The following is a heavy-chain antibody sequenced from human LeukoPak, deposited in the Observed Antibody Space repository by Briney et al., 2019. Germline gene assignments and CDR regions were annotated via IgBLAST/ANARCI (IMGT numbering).Heavy chain of an antibody. J-gene: IGHJ4*02. CDR1: GGSFSGYY. CDR3: ARHPVYGDKPEPFDY. Sequence: PSETLSLTCAVYGGSFSGYYWSWIRQPPGKGLEWIGEINHSGSTNYNPSLKSRVTISVDKSKNQFSLKLSSVTAADTAVYYCARHPVYGDKPEPFDYWGQGTLVTVSS. V-gene: IGHV4-34*01. D-gene: IGHD4-17*01. CDR2: INHSGST.